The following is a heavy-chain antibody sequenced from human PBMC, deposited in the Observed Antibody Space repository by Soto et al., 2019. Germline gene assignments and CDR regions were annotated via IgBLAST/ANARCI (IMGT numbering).Heavy chain of an antibody. V-gene: IGHV3-33*03. CDR3: AAATTWNFHFPY. D-gene: IGHD1-7*01. CDR1: GFTISTHG. CDR2: IWYDGSNK. J-gene: IGHJ4*02. Sequence: QAQLVESGGGVVQPGTSLRLSCAASGFTISTHGMHWVRQAPGKGLEWLANIWYDGSNKFYAESVKGRFSISKDNSKNTRYLQMSSLRAEDTALYYCAAATTWNFHFPYWGQGTPVTVSS.